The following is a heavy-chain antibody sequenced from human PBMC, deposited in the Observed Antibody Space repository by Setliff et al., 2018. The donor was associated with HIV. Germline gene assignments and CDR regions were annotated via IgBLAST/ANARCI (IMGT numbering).Heavy chain of an antibody. J-gene: IGHJ4*02. CDR3: ATLQQLTYYFDY. D-gene: IGHD6-13*01. V-gene: IGHV1-2*02. Sequence: ASVKVSCKVSGYTLTELSIHWVRQAPGKGLEWMGWINPNSGGTNYAQKFQGRVTMTRDTSISTAYMELSRLRSDDTAVYYCATLQQLTYYFDYWGQGTLVTVSS. CDR2: INPNSGGT. CDR1: GYTLTELS.